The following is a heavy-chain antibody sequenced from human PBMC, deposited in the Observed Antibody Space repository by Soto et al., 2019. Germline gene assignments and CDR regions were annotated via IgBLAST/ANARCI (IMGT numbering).Heavy chain of an antibody. Sequence: GXSVKVSCKASVYTFTSYAMHWVRQAPGQSLEWMGWINAGNGNTKYSQKFQGRVTITRDTSASTAYMELSSLRSEDTAVYYCARGGGPGSHGAFDNWGQGTMVTV. J-gene: IGHJ3*02. CDR3: ARGGGPGSHGAFDN. CDR2: INAGNGNT. D-gene: IGHD1-26*01. V-gene: IGHV1-3*01. CDR1: VYTFTSYA.